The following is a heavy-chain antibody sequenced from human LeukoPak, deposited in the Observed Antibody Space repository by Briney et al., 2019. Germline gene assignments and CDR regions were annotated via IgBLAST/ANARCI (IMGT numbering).Heavy chain of an antibody. D-gene: IGHD2-8*01. Sequence: GGSLRLSCAASGFTFSSYSMNWVRQAPGKGLEWVSSISGSSSYIYYADSVKGRFTISRDNAKNSLYLQMNSLRAEDTAVYYCARQMYDYWGQGTLVTVSS. CDR2: ISGSSSYI. CDR3: ARQMYDY. V-gene: IGHV3-21*01. J-gene: IGHJ4*02. CDR1: GFTFSSYS.